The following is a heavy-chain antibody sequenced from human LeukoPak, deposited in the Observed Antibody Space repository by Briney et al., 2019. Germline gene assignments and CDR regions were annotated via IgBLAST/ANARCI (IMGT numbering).Heavy chain of an antibody. J-gene: IGHJ4*02. CDR2: IYYSGST. Sequence: SQTLSLTCTVSGGSISSGGYYWSWIRQPPGKGLEWIGYIYYSGSTYYNPSLKSRVTISVDTSKNQFSLKLSSVTAADTAVYYCAREGAYGRSFDYWGQGTLVTVSS. V-gene: IGHV4-30-4*01. CDR3: AREGAYGRSFDY. CDR1: GGSISSGGYY. D-gene: IGHD4-17*01.